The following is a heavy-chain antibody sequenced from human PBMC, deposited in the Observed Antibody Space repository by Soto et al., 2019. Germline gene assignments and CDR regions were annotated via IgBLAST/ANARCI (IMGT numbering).Heavy chain of an antibody. CDR3: ARVSRAMIVVVITVSFDD. J-gene: IGHJ4*02. V-gene: IGHV3-30-3*01. CDR1: GFTFHNYA. Sequence: HPRGSLRPSCVAYGFTFHNYALHWVRQAPGKGLEWVAVISYDGSNKYYADSVKGRFTISRDNSKSTLYLEMNSLRAEDTAVYYCARVSRAMIVVVITVSFDDWGQGTLVTVSS. CDR2: ISYDGSNK. D-gene: IGHD3-22*01.